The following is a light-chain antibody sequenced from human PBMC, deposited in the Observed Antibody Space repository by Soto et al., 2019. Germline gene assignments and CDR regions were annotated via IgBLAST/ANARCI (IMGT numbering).Light chain of an antibody. J-gene: IGKJ3*01. CDR2: EAS. Sequence: DIQMTQSPSSVSASVGDRVTITCRASQGIRSWLAWYQQKPGKAPKLLIYEASTLQSGVPSRFSGSGSGTEFTLTISSLQSEDFAVYYCQQYNNWPLTFGPGTNVDIK. CDR1: QGIRSW. CDR3: QQYNNWPLT. V-gene: IGKV1-12*01.